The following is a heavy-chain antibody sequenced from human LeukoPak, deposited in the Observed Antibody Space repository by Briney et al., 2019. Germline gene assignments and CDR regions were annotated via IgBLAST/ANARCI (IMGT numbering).Heavy chain of an antibody. D-gene: IGHD6-13*01. J-gene: IGHJ4*02. CDR3: ARVSSIAAAGIPDY. CDR1: GFTFSSYE. Sequence: PGGSLRLSCAASGFTFSSYEMSWVRQAPGKGLEWVSYISSSGSTIYYADSVKGRFTISRDNAKNSLYLQMNSLRAEDTAVYYCARVSSIAAAGIPDYWGQGTLVTVSS. CDR2: ISSSGSTI. V-gene: IGHV3-48*03.